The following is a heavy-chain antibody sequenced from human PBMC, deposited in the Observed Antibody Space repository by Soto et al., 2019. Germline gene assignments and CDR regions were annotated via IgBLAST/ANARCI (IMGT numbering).Heavy chain of an antibody. CDR3: ARDPWLRGPIDH. Sequence: QVQLVQSGAELKKPGAAVKVSCKASGYTFTSYGISWVRQAPGQRLEWMGWISGYDGDTYYAQKFQGRVTMTTDTSTSTAYMEVRSLRSDDTAMYYCARDPWLRGPIDHWGQGTLVTVSS. J-gene: IGHJ4*02. D-gene: IGHD5-12*01. CDR1: GYTFTSYG. CDR2: ISGYDGDT. V-gene: IGHV1-18*01.